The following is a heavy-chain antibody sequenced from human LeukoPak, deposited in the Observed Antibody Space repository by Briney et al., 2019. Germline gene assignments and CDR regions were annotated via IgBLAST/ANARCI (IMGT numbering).Heavy chain of an antibody. V-gene: IGHV4-59*11. CDR3: ASRPADTTWYGVFDY. CDR2: IFNGGST. CDR1: GGPINSHY. J-gene: IGHJ4*02. Sequence: PSETLSLTCSVSGGPINSHYWSWIRQPPGKRLEWIGYIFNGGSTEYNPSFRSRVTISVDTSRDQFVLRLSSVTAADTAIYYCASRPADTTWYGVFDYWSQGTLVTVSS. D-gene: IGHD3-10*01.